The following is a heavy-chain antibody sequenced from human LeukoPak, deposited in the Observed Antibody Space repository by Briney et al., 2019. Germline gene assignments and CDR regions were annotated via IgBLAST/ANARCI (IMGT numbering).Heavy chain of an antibody. CDR1: GFTFSSYA. Sequence: PGGSLRLSCAASGFTFSSYAMSWVRQAPGKGLEWVSAISGSGGSTYYADSVRGRFTISRDNSKNTLYLQMNSLRAEDTAVYYCAKLFPSYYYGSGSYYWGQGTLVTVSS. J-gene: IGHJ4*02. D-gene: IGHD3-10*01. CDR3: AKLFPSYYYGSGSYY. V-gene: IGHV3-23*01. CDR2: ISGSGGST.